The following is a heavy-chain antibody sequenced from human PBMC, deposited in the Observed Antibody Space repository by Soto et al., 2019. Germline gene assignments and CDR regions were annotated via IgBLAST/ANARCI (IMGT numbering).Heavy chain of an antibody. Sequence: SETLSLTCAVSGDSISSGGFSWSWIRQPPGKGLEWIGYIYHSGTSFYNPSLKSRVTISVDTSKNQFSLKLSSVTAADTAVYYCARDRGSLSSYYYDSSGYYLDYWGQGTLVTVSS. CDR3: ARDRGSLSSYYYDSSGYYLDY. V-gene: IGHV4-30-2*05. J-gene: IGHJ4*02. CDR2: IYHSGTS. CDR1: GDSISSGGFS. D-gene: IGHD3-22*01.